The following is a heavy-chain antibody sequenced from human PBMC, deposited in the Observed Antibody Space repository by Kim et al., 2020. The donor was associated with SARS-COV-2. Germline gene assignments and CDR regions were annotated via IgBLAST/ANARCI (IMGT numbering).Heavy chain of an antibody. D-gene: IGHD2-2*01. CDR2: ISYDGSNK. V-gene: IGHV3-30-3*01. J-gene: IGHJ6*02. CDR3: ARVVVPAAPLYYYYYYGMDV. CDR1: GFTFSNYA. Sequence: GGSLRLSCATSGFTFSNYAMHWVRQAPGKGLEWVAVISYDGSNKYYADSVKGRFTISRDNSKNTLYLQMNSPRAEDTAVYYCARVVVPAAPLYYYYYYGMDVGGQGTPVPVS.